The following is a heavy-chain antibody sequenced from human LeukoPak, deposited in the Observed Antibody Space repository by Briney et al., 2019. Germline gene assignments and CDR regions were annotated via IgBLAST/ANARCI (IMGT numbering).Heavy chain of an antibody. CDR2: MNPNSGNT. D-gene: IGHD3-3*01. CDR3: ARGPYYDFWSGYYGVYYYYYMDV. J-gene: IGHJ6*03. CDR1: GYTFTSYD. V-gene: IGHV1-8*03. Sequence: ASVKVSCKASGYTFTSYDINWVRQATGQGLEWMGWMNPNSGNTGYAQKFQGRVTITRNTSISTAYMELSSLRSEDTAVYYCARGPYYDFWSGYYGVYYYYYMDVWGKGTTVTVSS.